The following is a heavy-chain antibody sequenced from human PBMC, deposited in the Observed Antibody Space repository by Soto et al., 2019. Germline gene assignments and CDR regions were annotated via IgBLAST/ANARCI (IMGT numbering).Heavy chain of an antibody. CDR2: IKEDGSEK. Sequence: PGGSLRLSCAASGFAFSSYWMTWVRQAPGKGLEWLGNIKEDGSEKYQVDSVKGRFTMSRDNAEKSLFLQMSRLTAEDTAVYYCARLVATGGVDQFDYWGQGTLVTVSS. V-gene: IGHV3-7*05. D-gene: IGHD2-8*02. J-gene: IGHJ4*02. CDR1: GFAFSSYW. CDR3: ARLVATGGVDQFDY.